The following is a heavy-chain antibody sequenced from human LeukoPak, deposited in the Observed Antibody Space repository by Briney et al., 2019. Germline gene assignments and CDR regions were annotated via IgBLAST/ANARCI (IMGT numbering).Heavy chain of an antibody. J-gene: IGHJ3*02. CDR3: AKDIYYYGSGSPHRAFDI. CDR1: GFTFDDYT. V-gene: IGHV3-9*03. CDR2: ISWNSGSI. D-gene: IGHD3-10*01. Sequence: PGRSLRLSCAASGFTFDDYTMHWVRQAPGKGLEWVSGISWNSGSIGYADSVKGRFTISRDNAKNSLYLQMNSLRAEDMALYYCAKDIYYYGSGSPHRAFDIWGQGTMVTVYS.